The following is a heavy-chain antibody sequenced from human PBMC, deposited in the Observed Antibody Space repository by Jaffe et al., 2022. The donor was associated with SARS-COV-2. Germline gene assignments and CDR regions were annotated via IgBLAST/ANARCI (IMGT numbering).Heavy chain of an antibody. CDR2: IYYSGST. CDR1: GGSISSSSYY. J-gene: IGHJ4*02. V-gene: IGHV4-39*01. Sequence: QLQLQESGPGLVKPSETLSLTCTVSGGSISSSSYYWGWIRQPPGKGLEWIGSIYYSGSTYYNPSLKSRVTISVDTSKNQFSLKLSSVTAADTAVYYCARLAMWDILTGSPAGDFDYWGQGTLVTVSS. CDR3: ARLAMWDILTGSPAGDFDY. D-gene: IGHD3-9*01.